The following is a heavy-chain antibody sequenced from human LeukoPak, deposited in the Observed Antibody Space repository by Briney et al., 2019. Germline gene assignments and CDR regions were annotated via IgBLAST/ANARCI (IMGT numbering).Heavy chain of an antibody. CDR3: ARGSLMYYDFWSGYYTQYYMDV. D-gene: IGHD3-3*01. CDR2: INWNGGST. V-gene: IGHV3-20*04. CDR1: GFTFDDYG. Sequence: PGGSLRFSCAASGFTFDDYGMSWVRQAPGKGLEWVSGINWNGGSTGYADSVKGRFTISRDNAKNSLYLQMNSLRAEDTAVYYCARGSLMYYDFWSGYYTQYYMDVWGKGTTVTVSS. J-gene: IGHJ6*03.